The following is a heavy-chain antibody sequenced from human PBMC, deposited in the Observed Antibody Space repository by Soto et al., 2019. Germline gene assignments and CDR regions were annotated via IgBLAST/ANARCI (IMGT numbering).Heavy chain of an antibody. CDR1: GFTFNIRW. V-gene: IGHV3-74*01. CDR3: ARDNSYGLDV. CDR2: IDGGGSTT. J-gene: IGHJ6*02. D-gene: IGHD1-20*01. Sequence: EVQPVESGGGLVQPGGSLRLSCAASGFTFNIRWMHWVRQAPGKGLVWVSRIDGGGSTTTYADSEKGRFTISRDNAKNTLYLQMNSLRVEDTAVYYCARDNSYGLDVWGQGTTVIVSS.